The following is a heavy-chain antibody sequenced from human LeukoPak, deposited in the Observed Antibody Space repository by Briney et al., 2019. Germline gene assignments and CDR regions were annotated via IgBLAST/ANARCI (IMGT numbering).Heavy chain of an antibody. Sequence: GGSLRLSCAASGFTFSSYSMNWVRQAPGKGLEWASFISSSSSYIYYADSVKGRFTISRDNARNSLYLQMNSLRADDTAVYYCARGEWSSSPFDYWGQGTLVTVSS. V-gene: IGHV3-21*01. J-gene: IGHJ4*02. D-gene: IGHD6-6*01. CDR3: ARGEWSSSPFDY. CDR1: GFTFSSYS. CDR2: ISSSSSYI.